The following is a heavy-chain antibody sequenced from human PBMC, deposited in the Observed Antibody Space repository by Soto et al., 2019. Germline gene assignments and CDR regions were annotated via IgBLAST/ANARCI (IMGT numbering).Heavy chain of an antibody. J-gene: IGHJ4*02. CDR2: VYYTGST. Sequence: SEILSLTCSVSGGSISGSYWSWIRQSPGKGLEWLGYVYYTGSTNYSPSLRSRVSISVDTSKNEFSLRLSSVTAADTAVYFCARSVAVPGAHIDYWGQGTQVTVSS. CDR3: ARSVAVPGAHIDY. CDR1: GGSISGSY. D-gene: IGHD6-19*01. V-gene: IGHV4-59*01.